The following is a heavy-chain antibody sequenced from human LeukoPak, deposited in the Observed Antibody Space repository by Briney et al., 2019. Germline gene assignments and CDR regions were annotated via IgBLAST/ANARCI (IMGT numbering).Heavy chain of an antibody. Sequence: SETLSLTCAVYGGSFSGYYWSWLRQPPGKGLEWIGEINHSGSTNYNPSLKSRVTISVDTSKNQFSLKLSSVTAADTAVYYCARGGPYYDFWSGYQHNWFDPWGQGTLVTVSS. J-gene: IGHJ5*02. CDR2: INHSGST. CDR1: GGSFSGYY. CDR3: ARGGPYYDFWSGYQHNWFDP. V-gene: IGHV4-34*01. D-gene: IGHD3-3*01.